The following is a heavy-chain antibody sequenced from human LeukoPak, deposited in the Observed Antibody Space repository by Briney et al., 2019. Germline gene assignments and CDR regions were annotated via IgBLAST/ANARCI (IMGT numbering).Heavy chain of an antibody. Sequence: GGSLRLSCAASGFTFSSYSMTWVRQAPGKGLEWVSYISSSSSTIYYADSVKGRFTISRDNAKSSLYLQMNSLRAEDTAVYYCARDCEWCGSGSYPTLLFRYYGMDVWGQGTTVTVSS. CDR3: ARDCEWCGSGSYPTLLFRYYGMDV. CDR2: ISSSSSTI. J-gene: IGHJ6*02. V-gene: IGHV3-48*01. D-gene: IGHD3-10*01. CDR1: GFTFSSYS.